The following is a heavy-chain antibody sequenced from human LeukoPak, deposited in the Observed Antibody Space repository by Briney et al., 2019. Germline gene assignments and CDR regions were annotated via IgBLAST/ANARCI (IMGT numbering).Heavy chain of an antibody. CDR2: IIPILGTA. J-gene: IGHJ5*02. CDR3: ARDWGLIGTTDWGGHENWFDP. V-gene: IGHV1-69*13. Sequence: SVKVSCKASGGTFSNYAISWVRQAPGQGLEWMGGIIPILGTANNAKQFQGRVTITADESTSTAYMELSSQRSEDTAVYYCARDWGLIGTTDWGGHENWFDPWGQGTLVTVSS. D-gene: IGHD1-7*01. CDR1: GGTFSNYA.